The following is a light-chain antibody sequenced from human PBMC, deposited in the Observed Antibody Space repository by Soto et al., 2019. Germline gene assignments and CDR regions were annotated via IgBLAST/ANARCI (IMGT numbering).Light chain of an antibody. J-gene: IGKJ5*01. CDR3: QQRGDWPPIT. V-gene: IGKV3-11*01. CDR1: QSVSTF. CDR2: NAS. Sequence: EIGWAQSPATLSLSPGERPILSCRASQSVSTFLAWFQQKPGQPPRLLIYNASNRTTGIPARFSGSGSGTDFTLPISSLEPEDFAVYYCQQRGDWPPITFGQGTRLEIK.